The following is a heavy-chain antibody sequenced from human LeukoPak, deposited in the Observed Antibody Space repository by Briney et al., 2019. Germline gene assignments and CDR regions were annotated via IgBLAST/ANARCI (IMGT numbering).Heavy chain of an antibody. V-gene: IGHV1-2*02. J-gene: IGHJ4*02. CDR3: ARRPRYCSSTSCFDH. D-gene: IGHD2-2*01. CDR2: INPNSGGT. CDR1: GYTFTGYY. Sequence: ASVKVSCKASGYTFTGYYMHWVRQAPGQGLEWMGWINPNSGGTNYAQKFQGRVTMTRDTSISTAYMELSRLRSDDTAVYYCARRPRYCSSTSCFDHWGQGTLVTVSS.